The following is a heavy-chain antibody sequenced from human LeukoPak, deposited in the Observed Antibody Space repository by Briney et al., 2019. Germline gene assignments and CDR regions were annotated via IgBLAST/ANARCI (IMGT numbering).Heavy chain of an antibody. D-gene: IGHD6-19*01. CDR1: GFTFNTYA. CDR2: ITGSGGSA. Sequence: GSLRLSCAASGFTFNTYAMSWVRQAPGKGLEWVSAITGSGGSAYYADPVKGRFTISRDNSKNTLYLQMNSLRAEDTAVYYCARRREGSNGQYYFDYWGQGTLVTVSS. J-gene: IGHJ4*02. CDR3: ARRREGSNGQYYFDY. V-gene: IGHV3-23*01.